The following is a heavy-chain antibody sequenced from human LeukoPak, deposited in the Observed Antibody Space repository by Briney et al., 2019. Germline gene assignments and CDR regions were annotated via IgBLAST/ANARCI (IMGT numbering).Heavy chain of an antibody. V-gene: IGHV3-30-3*01. J-gene: IGHJ4*02. Sequence: GGSLRLSCAASGFTFSSYAMHWVRQAPGKGLEWVAVISYDGSNKYYADSVKGRFTISRDNSKNTLYLEMNSLRAEDTAVYYCAKEKVGAAKNGGFDYWGQGTLVTVSS. D-gene: IGHD2-15*01. CDR2: ISYDGSNK. CDR3: AKEKVGAAKNGGFDY. CDR1: GFTFSSYA.